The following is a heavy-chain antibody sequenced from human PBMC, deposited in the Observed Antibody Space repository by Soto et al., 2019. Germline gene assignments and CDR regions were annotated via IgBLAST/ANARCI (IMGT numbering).Heavy chain of an antibody. V-gene: IGHV3-23*01. D-gene: IGHD3-22*01. Sequence: PGGSLRLSCAASGFTLSSYAMSWVRQAPGKGLEWVSAISGSGGSTYYADSVKGRFTISRDNSKNTLYLQMNSLRAEDTAVYYCAKGRRDYYDSILARYYYYGMDVWGQGTTVTVSS. J-gene: IGHJ6*02. CDR3: AKGRRDYYDSILARYYYYGMDV. CDR2: ISGSGGST. CDR1: GFTLSSYA.